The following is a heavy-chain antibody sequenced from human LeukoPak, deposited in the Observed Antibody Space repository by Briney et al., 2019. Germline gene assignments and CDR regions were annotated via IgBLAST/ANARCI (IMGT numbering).Heavy chain of an antibody. CDR2: IYYSGNT. V-gene: IGHV4-59*01. CDR3: ARRTYSAAYWKHFDY. CDR1: GGSISSYY. D-gene: IGHD1-1*01. Sequence: SETLSLTCTVSGGSISSYYWSWIRQPPGKGLEWIGYIYYSGNTIYNPSLKSRVTISVDTSKNQFSLKLSSVTAADTAVYFCARRTYSAAYWKHFDYWGQGTLVTVSS. J-gene: IGHJ4*02.